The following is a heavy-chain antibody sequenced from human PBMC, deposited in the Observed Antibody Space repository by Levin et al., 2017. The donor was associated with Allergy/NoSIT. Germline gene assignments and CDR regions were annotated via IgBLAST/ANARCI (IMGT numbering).Heavy chain of an antibody. J-gene: IGHJ4*02. CDR1: GFTFSDHY. CDR3: ARVGPYGSGRYCFDS. D-gene: IGHD3-10*01. CDR2: TRNKVSSYTT. V-gene: IGHV3-72*01. Sequence: GGSLRLSCVASGFTFSDHYMDWVRQAPGKGLEWVGRTRNKVSSYTTEYAASVKGRFTISRDDSKNSLYLQMNSLKTEDTAVYYCARVGPYGSGRYCFDSWGQGTLVTVSS.